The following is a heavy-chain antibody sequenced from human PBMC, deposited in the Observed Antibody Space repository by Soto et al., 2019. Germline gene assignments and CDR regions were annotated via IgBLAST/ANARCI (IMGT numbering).Heavy chain of an antibody. Sequence: GSLRLSCAASGFTFSSYSMNWVLQAPGKGLEWVSSISSSSSYIYYADSVKGRFTISRDNAKNSLYLQMNSLRAEDTAVYYCARDPMTTVTLNWFDPWGQGTLVTVSS. D-gene: IGHD4-4*01. CDR1: GFTFSSYS. CDR3: ARDPMTTVTLNWFDP. V-gene: IGHV3-21*01. J-gene: IGHJ5*02. CDR2: ISSSSSYI.